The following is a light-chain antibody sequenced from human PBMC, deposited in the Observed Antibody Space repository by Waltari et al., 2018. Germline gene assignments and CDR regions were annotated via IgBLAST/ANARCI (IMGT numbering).Light chain of an antibody. Sequence: DIVMTQSPDSLAVSLGERATISCKSSLRVLYSFTIENNLAWYQQKPGQPPKLLISWASVREFGVSDRFAGSGSETDVTLTISSLQAEDVAVYDCQQYYDTLWTFGPGTKVEIK. V-gene: IGKV4-1*01. CDR2: WAS. J-gene: IGKJ1*01. CDR1: LRVLYSFTIENN. CDR3: QQYYDTLWT.